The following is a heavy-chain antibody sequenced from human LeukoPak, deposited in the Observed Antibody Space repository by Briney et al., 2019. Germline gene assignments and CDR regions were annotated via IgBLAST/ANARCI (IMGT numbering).Heavy chain of an antibody. CDR1: GFSFSSYD. V-gene: IGHV3-23*01. Sequence: GGSLRLSCAGSGFSFSSYDMSWVRQAPGKGLEWVSGITGSGGSTYYADSVKGRFTISRDNSQNTLYLQMNSLRAEDTAVYYCAKDPTDFDSSGQTYFDYWGQGSLVTVSS. CDR3: AKDPTDFDSSGQTYFDY. D-gene: IGHD3-22*01. CDR2: ITGSGGST. J-gene: IGHJ4*02.